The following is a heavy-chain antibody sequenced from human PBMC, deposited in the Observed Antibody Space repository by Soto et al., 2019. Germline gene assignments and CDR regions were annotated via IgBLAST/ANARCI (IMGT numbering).Heavy chain of an antibody. CDR1: GGNFSNYA. J-gene: IGHJ4*02. V-gene: IGHV1-69*01. Sequence: QVQLVQSGAEVEKPGSSVKVSCKASGGNFSNYATSWVRQAPGQGLEWMGGIIPIFDTADYAQKFQGRITITADESTTTAYMELSSLRSDDTAVYFCARLTIYWGGFFDSWGQGTLGTVSS. D-gene: IGHD7-27*01. CDR2: IIPIFDTA. CDR3: ARLTIYWGGFFDS.